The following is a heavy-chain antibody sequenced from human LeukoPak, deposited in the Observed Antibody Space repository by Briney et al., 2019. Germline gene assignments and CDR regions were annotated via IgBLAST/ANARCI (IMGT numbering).Heavy chain of an antibody. V-gene: IGHV3-30*18. Sequence: GGSLRLSCAASGFTFSSYGMHWVRQAPGKGLEWVAVISYDGSNKYYADSVKGRFTISRDNSKNTLFLQMSSLRTEDTALYYCVKEGHLVRAGYFDYWGQGTLVTVSS. CDR3: VKEGHLVRAGYFDY. CDR1: GFTFSSYG. CDR2: ISYDGSNK. J-gene: IGHJ4*02. D-gene: IGHD6-13*01.